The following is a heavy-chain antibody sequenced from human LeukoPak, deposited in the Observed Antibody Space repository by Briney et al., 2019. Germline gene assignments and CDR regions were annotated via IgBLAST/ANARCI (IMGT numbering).Heavy chain of an antibody. CDR3: TRDRGAYNLYDY. J-gene: IGHJ4*02. D-gene: IGHD1-1*01. CDR2: IRSKAYGETA. V-gene: IGHV3-49*03. Sequence: GGSLRLSCTASGFTFGDYAMSWLRQAPGKGLEWVGFIRSKAYGETADYAASVKGRFTISRDDSKAIAYLQMNSLKTEDTAVYHCTRDRGAYNLYDYWGQGTLVTVSS. CDR1: GFTFGDYA.